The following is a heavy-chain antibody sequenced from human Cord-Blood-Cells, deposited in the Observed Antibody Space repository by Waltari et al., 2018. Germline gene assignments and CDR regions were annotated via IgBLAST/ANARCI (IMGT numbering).Heavy chain of an antibody. D-gene: IGHD2-2*01. CDR2: INPSGGST. V-gene: IGHV1-46*01. J-gene: IGHJ5*02. CDR3: ARGAYIVVVPAAFSYNWFDP. Sequence: QVQLVQSGAEVKKPGASVKVSCKASGYTFTSYYMHWVRQAPGQGLEWMGIINPSGGSTSYAQKFQGRVTMTRDTSTSTVYMELSSLRSEDTAVYYCARGAYIVVVPAAFSYNWFDPWGQGTLVTVSS. CDR1: GYTFTSYY.